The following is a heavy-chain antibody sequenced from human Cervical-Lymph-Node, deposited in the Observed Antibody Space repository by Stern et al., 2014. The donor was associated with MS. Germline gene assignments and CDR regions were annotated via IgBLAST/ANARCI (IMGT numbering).Heavy chain of an antibody. Sequence: EQLVESGADVKQPGSSVRVSCKASGDISWLRQAPGQGLEYMGGIIRPVGTAHYNQRFQGRLTITADKSTNTTYMELSSLRSGDTAIYYCAAGAGDNWFDPWGQGTLVSVSS. CDR3: AAGAGDNWFDP. J-gene: IGHJ5*02. D-gene: IGHD3-10*01. CDR2: IIRPVGTA. CDR1: GD. V-gene: IGHV1-69*06.